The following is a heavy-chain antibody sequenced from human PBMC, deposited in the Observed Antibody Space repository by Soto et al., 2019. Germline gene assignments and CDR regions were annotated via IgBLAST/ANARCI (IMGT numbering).Heavy chain of an antibody. CDR2: IYWNDDK. J-gene: IGHJ6*02. CDR1: GFSLSTSGVG. V-gene: IGHV2-5*01. D-gene: IGHD3-22*01. Sequence: QITLKESGPTLVKPTQTLTLTCTFSGFSLSTSGVGVGWIRQPPGKALEWLALIYWNDDKRYSPSQKSRLTITKDASKNQVVLTLTNIDPVDTATYYCAHSLCYSDSSGYPSNYYGIDVWGQGTTVTVSS. CDR3: AHSLCYSDSSGYPSNYYGIDV.